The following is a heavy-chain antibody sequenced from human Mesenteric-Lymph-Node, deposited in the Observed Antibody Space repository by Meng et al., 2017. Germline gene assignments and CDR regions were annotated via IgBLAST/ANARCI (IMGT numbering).Heavy chain of an antibody. V-gene: IGHV4-4*07. CDR1: GGSISTYY. Sequence: GSLRLSCTVSGGSISTYYWSWIRQPAGKGLEWIGRMYSSGSTNYNPSLKSRVTMSVDTSKNQFSLQLSSVTAADTAVYYCARGPPADYWGPGTLVTVSS. J-gene: IGHJ4*02. CDR3: ARGPPADY. CDR2: MYSSGST.